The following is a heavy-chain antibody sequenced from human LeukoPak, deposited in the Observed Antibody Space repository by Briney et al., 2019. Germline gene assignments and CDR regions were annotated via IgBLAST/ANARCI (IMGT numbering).Heavy chain of an antibody. CDR3: ARHETFYSGSYYYNFDI. Sequence: SETLSLTRAVSVGSIRSDYWSWIRQPPGTGLECSGYFYYNSTTNYYHSLPSRVTISVDTSKNKFSLKLRPVTATDTAVYDCARHETFYSGSYYYNFDIWGRGTLVTVSS. CDR1: VGSIRSDY. CDR2: FYYNSTT. D-gene: IGHD1-26*01. V-gene: IGHV4-59*08. J-gene: IGHJ2*01.